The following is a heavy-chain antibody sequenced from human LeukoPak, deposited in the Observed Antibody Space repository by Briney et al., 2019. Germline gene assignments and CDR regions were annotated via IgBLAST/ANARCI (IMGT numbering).Heavy chain of an antibody. CDR3: ASGRGYYDY. D-gene: IGHD3-22*01. CDR2: ISGSGGST. J-gene: IGHJ4*02. V-gene: IGHV3-23*01. CDR1: GHSFSSSA. Sequence: PGGSLRLSCAASGHSFSSSAMSWVRQAPGKGLEWVSAISGSGGSTYYADSVKGRFTISRDNSKNTLYLQMNSLRADDTAIYYCASGRGYYDYWGQGTLVTVSS.